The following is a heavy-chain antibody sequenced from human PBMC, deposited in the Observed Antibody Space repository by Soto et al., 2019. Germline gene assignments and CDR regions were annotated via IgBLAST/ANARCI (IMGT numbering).Heavy chain of an antibody. CDR2: IYYSGST. Sequence: SETLSLTCTVSGGSISSYYWSWIRQPPGKGLEWIGYIYYSGSTNYNPSLKSRVTISVYTSKNQFSLKLSSVTAADTAVYYCARTLYSYGPRFDYWGQGTLVTSPQ. CDR3: ARTLYSYGPRFDY. J-gene: IGHJ4*02. CDR1: GGSISSYY. D-gene: IGHD5-18*01. V-gene: IGHV4-59*01.